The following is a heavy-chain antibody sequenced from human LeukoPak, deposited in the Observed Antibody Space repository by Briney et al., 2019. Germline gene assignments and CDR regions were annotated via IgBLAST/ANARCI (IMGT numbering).Heavy chain of an antibody. CDR3: ASKSPRGSSDY. CDR1: GGSISSYY. J-gene: IGHJ4*02. D-gene: IGHD6-6*01. Sequence: SETLSLTCTVSGGSISSYYWSWIRQPAGKGLEWIGRIYTSGSTNYNPSLRSRVTMSVDTSKNQFSLKLSSVTAADTAVYYCASKSPRGSSDYWGQGTLVTVSS. CDR2: IYTSGST. V-gene: IGHV4-4*07.